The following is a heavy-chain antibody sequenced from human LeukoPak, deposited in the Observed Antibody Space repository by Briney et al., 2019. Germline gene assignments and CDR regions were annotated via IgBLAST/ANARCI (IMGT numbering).Heavy chain of an antibody. CDR3: ARGFTFPYYYDSSGYYYSAFDI. J-gene: IGHJ3*02. V-gene: IGHV1-18*04. Sequence: GASVKVSCKASGYTFTSYYMHWVRQAPGQGLEWMGWISAYNGNTNYAQKLQGRVTMTTDTSTSTAYMELRSLRSDDTAVYYCARGFTFPYYYDSSGYYYSAFDIWGQGTMVTVSS. CDR2: ISAYNGNT. D-gene: IGHD3-22*01. CDR1: GYTFTSYY.